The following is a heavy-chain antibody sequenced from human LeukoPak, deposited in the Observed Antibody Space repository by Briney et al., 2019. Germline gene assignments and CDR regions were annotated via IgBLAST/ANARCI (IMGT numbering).Heavy chain of an antibody. J-gene: IGHJ4*02. CDR1: GFTFSSYG. D-gene: IGHD6-13*01. CDR2: IRYDGSNK. CDR3: ARDLYSSSWYTTGN. Sequence: GGSLRLSFAASGFTFSSYGMHWVRQAPGKGLEWVAFIRYDGSNKYYADSVKGRFTISRDNSKNTLYLQMNSLRAEDTAVYYCARDLYSSSWYTTGNWGQGTLVTVSS. V-gene: IGHV3-30*02.